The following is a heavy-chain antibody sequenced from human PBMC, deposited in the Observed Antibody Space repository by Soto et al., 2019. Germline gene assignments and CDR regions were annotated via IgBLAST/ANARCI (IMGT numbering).Heavy chain of an antibody. J-gene: IGHJ4*02. V-gene: IGHV3-43*01. CDR3: AKDGRNWGLDY. CDR2: ITSNDGST. Sequence: EVHLVESGGVVVQPGGSLRLSCAASGFTFDDYSMHWVRQAPGKGLEWVSLITSNDGSTYYADSVKGRFTISRDNSKNSLYLQMSTLRTEDTALYFCAKDGRNWGLDYWGQGTLVTVSS. CDR1: GFTFDDYS. D-gene: IGHD7-27*01.